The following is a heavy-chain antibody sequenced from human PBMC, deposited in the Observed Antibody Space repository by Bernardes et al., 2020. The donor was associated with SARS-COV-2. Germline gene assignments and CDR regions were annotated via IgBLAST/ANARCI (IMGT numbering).Heavy chain of an antibody. CDR1: GYSISSGYY. CDR2: IYHSGST. Sequence: SESLSLTCTVSGYSISSGYYWGCILQPPGKGLEYIGSIYHSGSTYYNPSLQSRVTISVDTSKNHFSLKLTSVTAADTAVYYCARVGGPFDIWGQGTMLTVSS. CDR3: ARVGGPFDI. D-gene: IGHD3-16*01. V-gene: IGHV4-38-2*02. J-gene: IGHJ3*02.